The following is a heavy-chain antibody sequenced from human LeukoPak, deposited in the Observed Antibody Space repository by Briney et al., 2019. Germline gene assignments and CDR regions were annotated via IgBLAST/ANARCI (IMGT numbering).Heavy chain of an antibody. Sequence: SETLSLTCTVSGGSISSYYWSWIRQPPGKGLEWIGYIYYSGSTNHNPSLKSRVTMSVDTSKNQFSLKLSSVTAADTAVYYCARAGSSLSFDYWGQGTLVTVSS. CDR2: IYYSGST. J-gene: IGHJ4*02. CDR1: GGSISSYY. V-gene: IGHV4-59*12. D-gene: IGHD3-16*02. CDR3: ARAGSSLSFDY.